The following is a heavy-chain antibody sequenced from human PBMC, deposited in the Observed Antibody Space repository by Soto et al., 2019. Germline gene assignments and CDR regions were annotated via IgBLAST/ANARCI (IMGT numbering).Heavy chain of an antibody. CDR3: ARSGVGWFDP. Sequence: GSLRLSCAASGFTFSSHWMHWARQAPGKGLVWVSRINTDGTTTTYADSVKGRFTISRDNAKNTLYLQMNSLRAEDTAVYYCARSGVGWFDPWGQGTLVTVSS. D-gene: IGHD3-10*01. CDR1: GFTFSSHW. V-gene: IGHV3-74*01. CDR2: INTDGTTT. J-gene: IGHJ5*02.